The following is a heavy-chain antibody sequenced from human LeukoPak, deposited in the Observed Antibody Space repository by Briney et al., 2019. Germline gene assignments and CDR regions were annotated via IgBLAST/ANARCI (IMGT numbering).Heavy chain of an antibody. CDR1: GGSFSGYY. CDR2: INHSGST. D-gene: IGHD4-17*01. J-gene: IGHJ4*02. CDR3: ARGRRSTGLDY. Sequence: SETLSLTYAVYGGSFSGYYWSWIRQPPGKGLEWIGEINHSGSTNYNPSLKSRVTISVDTSKNQFSLKLSSVTAADTAVYYCARGRRSTGLDYWGQGTLVTVSS. V-gene: IGHV4-34*01.